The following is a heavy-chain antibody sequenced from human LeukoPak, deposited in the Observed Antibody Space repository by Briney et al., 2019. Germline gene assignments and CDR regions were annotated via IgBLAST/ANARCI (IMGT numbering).Heavy chain of an antibody. CDR1: GGSISSYY. CDR3: ARLTYYYDSSGYSKFGNYFDY. J-gene: IGHJ4*02. CDR2: IYTSGST. V-gene: IGHV4-4*07. Sequence: SETLSLTCTVSGGSISSYYWSWLRQPAGKGLEWIGRIYTSGSTNYNPSLKSRVTMSVDTSKNQFSLKLSSVTAADTAVYYCARLTYYYDSSGYSKFGNYFDYWGQGTLVTVSS. D-gene: IGHD3-22*01.